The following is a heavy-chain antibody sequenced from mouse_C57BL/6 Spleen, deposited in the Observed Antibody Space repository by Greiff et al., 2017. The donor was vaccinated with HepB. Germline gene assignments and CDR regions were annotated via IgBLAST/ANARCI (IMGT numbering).Heavy chain of an antibody. CDR2: INYDGSST. J-gene: IGHJ1*03. CDR1: GFTFSDYY. CDR3: ARDRWAYWYFDV. D-gene: IGHD2-3*01. V-gene: IGHV5-16*01. Sequence: EVKVVESEGGLVQPGSSMKLSCTASGFTFSDYYMAWVRQVPEKGLEWVANINYDGSSTYYLDSLKSRFIISRDNAKNILYLQMSSLKSEDTATYYCARDRWAYWYFDVWGTGTTVTVSS.